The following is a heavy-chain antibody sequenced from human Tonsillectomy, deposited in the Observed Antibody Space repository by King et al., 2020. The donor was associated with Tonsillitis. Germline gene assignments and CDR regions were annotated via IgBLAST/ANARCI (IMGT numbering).Heavy chain of an antibody. CDR2: IYHSGST. CDR3: ARSIAVAGTFRYFDY. Sequence: VQLQESGPGLVKPSETLSLTCAVSGYSISSGYYWGWIRQPPGKGLEGIGSIYHSGSTDYNPSLKSRVTISVDTSKNQFSLKLSSVTAADTAVYYCARSIAVAGTFRYFDYWGQGTLVTVSS. J-gene: IGHJ4*02. V-gene: IGHV4-38-2*01. D-gene: IGHD6-19*01. CDR1: GYSISSGYY.